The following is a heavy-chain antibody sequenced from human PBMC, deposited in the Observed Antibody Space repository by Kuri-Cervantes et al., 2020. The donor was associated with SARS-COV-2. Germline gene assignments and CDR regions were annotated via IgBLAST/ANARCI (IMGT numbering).Heavy chain of an antibody. D-gene: IGHD3-22*01. CDR2: ISYDGSNK. J-gene: IGHJ3*02. V-gene: IGHV3-30-3*01. CDR3: ARGRTFYYDRDAFDI. Sequence: GGSLRLSCAASGFTFSSYAMHWVRQAPGKGLEWVAVISYDGSNKYYADSVKGRFTISRDNAKNSLYLQMNSLRAEDTAVYYCARGRTFYYDRDAFDIWGQGTMVTVSS. CDR1: GFTFSSYA.